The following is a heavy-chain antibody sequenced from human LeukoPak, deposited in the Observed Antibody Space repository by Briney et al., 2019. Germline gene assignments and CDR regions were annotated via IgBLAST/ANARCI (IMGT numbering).Heavy chain of an antibody. CDR2: ISGSGDST. CDR3: AKDRQQQLVLDYFDY. J-gene: IGHJ4*02. Sequence: GGSLRLSCAASGFTFSSYAMTWVRQAPGKGLEWVSAISGSGDSTYYADSVRGRFTISRDYSKNTLFLQMNSPRAEDTAVYYCAKDRQQQLVLDYFDYWGQGTLVTVSS. CDR1: GFTFSSYA. V-gene: IGHV3-23*01. D-gene: IGHD6-13*01.